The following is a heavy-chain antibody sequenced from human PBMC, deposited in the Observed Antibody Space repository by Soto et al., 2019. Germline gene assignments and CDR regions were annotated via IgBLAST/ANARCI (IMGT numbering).Heavy chain of an antibody. CDR2: ISWNSGSI. CDR1: GFTFDDYA. J-gene: IGHJ4*02. V-gene: IGHV3-9*01. D-gene: IGHD6-19*01. CDR3: AKGVRYSSGRGYFDY. Sequence: EVQLVESGGGLVQPGRSLRLSCAASGFTFDDYAMHWVRQAPGKGLEWVSGISWNSGSIGYADSVKGRFTISRDNAKNSLYLQMNSLRAEDTALYYGAKGVRYSSGRGYFDYWGQGTLVTVSS.